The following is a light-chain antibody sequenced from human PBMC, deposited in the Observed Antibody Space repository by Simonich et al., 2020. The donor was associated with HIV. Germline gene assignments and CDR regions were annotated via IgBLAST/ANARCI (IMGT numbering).Light chain of an antibody. CDR2: EDN. CDR3: CSSAGSRV. Sequence: QSALTQPASVSGSPGQSITISCTGTSSDVGSYNLVSWYQQHPGKAPKLMLYEDNQRPSGVSNRFSGSKSGNTASLTISGLQAEDEADYYCCSSAGSRVFGGGTKLTVL. CDR1: SSDVGSYNL. J-gene: IGLJ3*02. V-gene: IGLV2-23*01.